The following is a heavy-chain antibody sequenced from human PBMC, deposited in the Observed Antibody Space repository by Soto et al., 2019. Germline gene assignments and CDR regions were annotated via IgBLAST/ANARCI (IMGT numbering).Heavy chain of an antibody. D-gene: IGHD2-15*01. Sequence: ASETLSLTCTVSGDSMSGYHWTWIRQPPGKGLEWIAYIYYSGNINYNPSLKSRVTMLLDTSRNQFSLKLTSVSAADTSVYFCARLYCSGGSCERRGYFDYWGQGALVTVSS. CDR2: IYYSGNI. CDR3: ARLYCSGGSCERRGYFDY. J-gene: IGHJ4*02. V-gene: IGHV4-59*01. CDR1: GDSMSGYH.